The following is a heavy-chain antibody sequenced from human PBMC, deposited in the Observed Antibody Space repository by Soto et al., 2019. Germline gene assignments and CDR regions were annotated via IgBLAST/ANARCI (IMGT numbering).Heavy chain of an antibody. CDR2: INPSGGST. CDR3: ARVRYYGSGSKDYFDY. Sequence: QVQLVQSGAEVKKPGASVKVSCKASGYTFTSYYMHWVRQAPGQGLEWMGIINPSGGSTSYAQKFRGRVSRTXXTXTXXVTMELRRLRPEDTAVYYCARVRYYGSGSKDYFDYWGQGTLVTVSS. J-gene: IGHJ4*02. CDR1: GYTFTSYY. D-gene: IGHD3-10*01. V-gene: IGHV1-46*03.